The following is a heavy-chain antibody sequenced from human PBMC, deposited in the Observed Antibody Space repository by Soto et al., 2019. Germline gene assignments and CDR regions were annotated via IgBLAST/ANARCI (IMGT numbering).Heavy chain of an antibody. J-gene: IGHJ6*02. D-gene: IGHD6-6*01. V-gene: IGHV4-34*01. CDR3: ARMAPRRHPVGYYYYYGMDV. CDR2: INHSGST. CDR1: GGSFSGYY. Sequence: QVQLQQWGAGLLKPSETLSLTCAVYGGSFSGYYWSWIRQPPGKGLEWIGEINHSGSTNYNPSLKSRVTISVDTSKNQFSLKLSSVTAADTAVYYCARMAPRRHPVGYYYYYGMDVWGQGTTVTVSS.